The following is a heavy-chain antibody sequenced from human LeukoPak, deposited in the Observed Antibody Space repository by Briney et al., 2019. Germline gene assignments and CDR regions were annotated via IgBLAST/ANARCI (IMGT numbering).Heavy chain of an antibody. Sequence: EASVKVSCKASGGTFTTYTFSWVRQAPGQGLEWMGRIIPILGTTNYAQKFKGRVTITADKSTSTAYMELSSLRSEDTAVYYCARAVPLGPYYYYYYYMGVWGKGTTVTVSS. CDR1: GGTFTTYT. CDR2: IIPILGTT. J-gene: IGHJ6*03. V-gene: IGHV1-69*08. CDR3: ARAVPLGPYYYYYYYMGV. D-gene: IGHD3-16*01.